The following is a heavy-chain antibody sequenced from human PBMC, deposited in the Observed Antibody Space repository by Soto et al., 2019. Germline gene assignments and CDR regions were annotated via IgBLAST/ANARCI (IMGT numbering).Heavy chain of an antibody. J-gene: IGHJ4*02. D-gene: IGHD1-26*01. Sequence: PSETLSLTCTDSGDSITSADYYWSWIRQSPERGLEWIGYIYYSGSTDYNPSFQSRVTISVDTSKNQFSLRLRSVTAADTAVYYCVAYRLLFDFWGQGTPVTVSS. CDR3: VAYRLLFDF. CDR2: IYYSGST. V-gene: IGHV4-30-4*01. CDR1: GDSITSADYY.